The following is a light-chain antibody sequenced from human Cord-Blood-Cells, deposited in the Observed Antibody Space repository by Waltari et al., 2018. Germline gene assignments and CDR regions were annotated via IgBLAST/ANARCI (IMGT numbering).Light chain of an antibody. CDR2: EGS. CDR3: CSYAGSSTPVV. J-gene: IGLJ2*01. V-gene: IGLV2-23*01. CDR1: SSEVGSYNL. Sequence: QSALTQPASVSGSPGQSITISCTGTSSEVGSYNLVSWYQQHPGKAPKLMIYEGSKRPSGVSNRFSGSNSGNTASLTISGLQAEDEADYYCCSYAGSSTPVVFGGGTKLTVL.